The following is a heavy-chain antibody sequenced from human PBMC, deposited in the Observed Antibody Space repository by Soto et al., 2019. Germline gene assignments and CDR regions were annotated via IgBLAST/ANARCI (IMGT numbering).Heavy chain of an antibody. CDR1: GYTFTSYG. V-gene: IGHV1-18*04. Sequence: ASVKVSCKASGYTFTSYGISWVRQAPGQGLEWMGWISGYTGNTKYAQKFQDRVTITADKSTNTAYMELRSLFSEDTAVYYCARGHEYGGNSDAFDIWGQGTVVTVSS. CDR2: ISGYTGNT. CDR3: ARGHEYGGNSDAFDI. J-gene: IGHJ3*02. D-gene: IGHD4-17*01.